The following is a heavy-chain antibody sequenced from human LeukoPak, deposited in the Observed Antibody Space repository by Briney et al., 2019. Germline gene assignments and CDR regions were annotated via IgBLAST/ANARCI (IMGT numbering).Heavy chain of an antibody. CDR1: GFTVSSNY. D-gene: IGHD3-22*01. CDR3: AKETLPYYYDSSGYFDAFDI. V-gene: IGHV3-53*05. J-gene: IGHJ3*02. CDR2: IYSGGST. Sequence: GGSLRLSCAASGFTVSSNYMSWVRQAPGKGLEWVSVIYSGGSTYYADSVKGRFTISRDNSKNTLYLQMNSLRAEDTAVYYCAKETLPYYYDSSGYFDAFDIWGQGTMVTVSS.